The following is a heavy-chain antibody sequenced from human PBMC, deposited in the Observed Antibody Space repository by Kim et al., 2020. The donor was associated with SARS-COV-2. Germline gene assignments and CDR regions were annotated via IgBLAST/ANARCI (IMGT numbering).Heavy chain of an antibody. CDR1: GFTITTYA. CDR2: IDNGGDT. D-gene: IGHD1-1*01. Sequence: GGSLRLSCAASGFTITTYASSWVRQAPGKGLEWVSAIDNGGDTFYADSVKGRFTISRDNSKNTLYLLMNSLRAEDTAAYYCAKLNWDDGNNYWGQGSL. CDR3: AKLNWDDGNNY. V-gene: IGHV3-23*01. J-gene: IGHJ4*02.